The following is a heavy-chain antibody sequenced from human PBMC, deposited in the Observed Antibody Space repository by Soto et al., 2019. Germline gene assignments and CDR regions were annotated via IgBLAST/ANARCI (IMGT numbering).Heavy chain of an antibody. CDR1: GFAFNNYG. V-gene: IGHV3-21*01. Sequence: GGSLRLSCTVSGFAFNNYGINWVRQAPGKGLEWVSSISKSDYTYYSDSVKGRFAISRDNAKSSVSLQMNTLRVEDTAVYYCARGDSIIIPAVSDFWGQGTLVTVSS. D-gene: IGHD2-2*01. J-gene: IGHJ4*02. CDR2: ISKSDYT. CDR3: ARGDSIIIPAVSDF.